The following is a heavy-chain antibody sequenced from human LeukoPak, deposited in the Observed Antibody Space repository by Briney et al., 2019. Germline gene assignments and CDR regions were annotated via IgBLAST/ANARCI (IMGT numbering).Heavy chain of an antibody. CDR2: TYGGGLT. V-gene: IGHV3-66*01. J-gene: IGHJ4*02. CDR1: GFNFSPYW. CDR3: ATQKSYFYGPGSYYDS. Sequence: TGGSLRLSCAASGFNFSPYWMSWVRQAPGKGLECVSFTYGGGLTYYADSVTGRFTISRDNSKSTLFLQMNSLRAEDTAIYYCATQKSYFYGPGSYYDSWGQGTLVTVSS. D-gene: IGHD3-10*01.